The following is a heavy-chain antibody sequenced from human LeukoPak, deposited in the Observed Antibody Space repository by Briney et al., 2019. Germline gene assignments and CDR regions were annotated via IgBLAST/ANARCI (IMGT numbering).Heavy chain of an antibody. V-gene: IGHV3-23*01. CDR1: GLTVSSYG. CDR2: ISGGADST. J-gene: IGHJ4*02. Sequence: GGSLRLSCAASGLTVSSYGMGWVRQAPGKGLEWVSGISGGADSTYYADSVKGRFTIYRDNSKNTLYLQMTRLRAEDTAVYYCAKDRGVWGQGTMVTVSS. CDR3: AKDRGV.